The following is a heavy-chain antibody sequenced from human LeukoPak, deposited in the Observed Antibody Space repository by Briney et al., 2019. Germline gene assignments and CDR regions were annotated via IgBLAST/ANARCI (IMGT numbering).Heavy chain of an antibody. CDR2: INHSGST. Sequence: SETLSLTCAVYGGSFSGYYWSWIRQPPGKGLEWIGEINHSGSTNYNPSLKSRVTISVDTSKNQFSLKLSSVTAADTAVYYCARGLGYCSGGSCYPTMGFDYWGQGTLVTVSP. CDR1: GGSFSGYY. CDR3: ARGLGYCSGGSCYPTMGFDY. V-gene: IGHV4-34*01. J-gene: IGHJ4*02. D-gene: IGHD2-15*01.